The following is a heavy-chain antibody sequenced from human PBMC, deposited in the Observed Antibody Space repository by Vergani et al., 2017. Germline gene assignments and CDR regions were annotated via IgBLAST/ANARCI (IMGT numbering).Heavy chain of an antibody. J-gene: IGHJ4*02. CDR2: IKQDGSEK. Sequence: EVQLVESGGGLVQPGGSLRLSCAASGFTFSSYWMSWVRQAPGKGLEWVANIKQDGSEKYYVDSVKGRCTISRDNAKNSLYLQMNSLRAEDTAVYYCASGYSYGIFDYWGQGTLVTVSS. CDR1: GFTFSSYW. D-gene: IGHD5-18*01. CDR3: ASGYSYGIFDY. V-gene: IGHV3-7*02.